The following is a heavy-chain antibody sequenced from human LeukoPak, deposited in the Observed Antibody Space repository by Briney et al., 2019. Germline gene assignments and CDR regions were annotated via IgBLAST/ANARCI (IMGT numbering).Heavy chain of an antibody. Sequence: GASVKVSCKASGYIFTGYYMHCVRRDPGQGLEWMGWINPNSGCTNYVQKFQGRVTKTRDTSISTVYMDVRSLRSDDTAVYYFARVGRNWVSRPFGLWGQGTMVTVSS. CDR1: GYIFTGYY. CDR3: ARVGRNWVSRPFGL. D-gene: IGHD1-1*01. J-gene: IGHJ3*01. CDR2: INPNSGCT. V-gene: IGHV1-2*02.